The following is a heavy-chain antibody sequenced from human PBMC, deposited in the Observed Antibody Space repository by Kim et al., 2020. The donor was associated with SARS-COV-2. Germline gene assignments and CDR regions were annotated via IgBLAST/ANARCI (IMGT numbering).Heavy chain of an antibody. CDR3: ARDPPFGELLYYFDY. V-gene: IGHV3-7*01. Sequence: DSVKRRFTISRDNAKNSLYLQMNSLRAEDTAVYYCARDPPFGELLYYFDYWGQGTLVTVSS. J-gene: IGHJ4*02. D-gene: IGHD3-10*01.